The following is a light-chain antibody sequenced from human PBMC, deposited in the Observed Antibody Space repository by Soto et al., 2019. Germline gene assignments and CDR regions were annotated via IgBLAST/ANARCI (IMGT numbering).Light chain of an antibody. CDR1: SSDVGGYNY. CDR2: DVS. V-gene: IGLV2-11*01. CDR3: CSYAGSYTYV. Sequence: QSALTQPGSVSGSPGQSVTISCTGTSSDVGGYNYVSWYQQHPGKAPKLMIYDVSKRPSGAPDRFSGSKSGNTASLTISGLQAEDEADYYCCSYAGSYTYVFGTGTKVTVL. J-gene: IGLJ1*01.